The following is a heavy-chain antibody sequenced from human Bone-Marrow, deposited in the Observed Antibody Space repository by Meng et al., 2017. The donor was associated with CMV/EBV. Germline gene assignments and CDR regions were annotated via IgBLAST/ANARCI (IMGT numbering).Heavy chain of an antibody. V-gene: IGHV4-30-4*08. CDR3: ARVSGLELGEVWFDP. CDR2: IYYSGST. J-gene: IGHJ5*02. D-gene: IGHD1-7*01. CDR1: GGSISSGDYS. Sequence: QLQWSGPGLVKPSQTLSLTCTVSGGSISSGDYSWSWIRQPPGKGLEWIGYIYYSGSTYYNPSLKSRVTISVDTSKNQFSLKLSSVTAADTAVYYCARVSGLELGEVWFDPWGQGTLVTVSS.